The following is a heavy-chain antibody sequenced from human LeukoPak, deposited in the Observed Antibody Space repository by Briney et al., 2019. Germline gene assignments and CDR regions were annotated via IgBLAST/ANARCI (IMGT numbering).Heavy chain of an antibody. V-gene: IGHV3-30*03. J-gene: IGHJ6*03. CDR1: GFTFSSYG. CDR2: ISYDGSNK. CDR3: ARNGGPSYYYCYLDV. Sequence: GGSLRLSCAASGFTFSSYGMHWVRQAPGKGLEWVAVISYDGSNKYYADSVKGRFTISRDNSKNTLYLQMNSLRAEDTAVYYCARNGGPSYYYCYLDVWGKGTTVTVSS.